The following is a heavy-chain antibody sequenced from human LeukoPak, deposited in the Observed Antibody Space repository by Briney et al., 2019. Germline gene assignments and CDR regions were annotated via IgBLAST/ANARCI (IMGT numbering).Heavy chain of an antibody. Sequence: GGSLRLSCAASGFTFSDYYMSWIRQAPGKGLEWLSYISSSGSTIYYADSVEGRFTISRDNSKNTLFLQMNSLRAEDKAVYYCAKGPYDYGDYHGYYYYYMDVWGEGTTLTISS. J-gene: IGHJ6*03. CDR3: AKGPYDYGDYHGYYYYYMDV. D-gene: IGHD4-17*01. CDR2: ISSSGSTI. V-gene: IGHV3-11*01. CDR1: GFTFSDYY.